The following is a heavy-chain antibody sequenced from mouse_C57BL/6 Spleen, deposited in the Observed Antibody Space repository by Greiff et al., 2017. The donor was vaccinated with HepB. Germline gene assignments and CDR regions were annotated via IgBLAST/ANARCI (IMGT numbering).Heavy chain of an antibody. Sequence: QVQLQQSGAELVKPGASVKISCKASGYAFSSYWMNWVKQRPGKGLEWIGQIYPGDGDTNYNGKFKGKATLTADKSSSTAYMQLSSLTSEDSAVYFSARRYYYGSSYGGAMDYWGQGTSVTVSS. J-gene: IGHJ4*01. D-gene: IGHD1-1*01. CDR2: IYPGDGDT. V-gene: IGHV1-80*01. CDR1: GYAFSSYW. CDR3: ARRYYYGSSYGGAMDY.